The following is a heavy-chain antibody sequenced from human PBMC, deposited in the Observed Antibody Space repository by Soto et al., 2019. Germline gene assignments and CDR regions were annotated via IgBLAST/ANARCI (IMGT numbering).Heavy chain of an antibody. CDR1: GGSISTSRSY. J-gene: IGHJ5*02. CDR2: IFYSGRT. V-gene: IGHV4-39*01. D-gene: IGHD2-21*01. CDR3: ARQPTTGDTDLWFDP. Sequence: QLQLLESGPGLVKASETLSLTCNVSGGSISTSRSYWAWIRQPPGKGLEWLANIFYSGRTNYNPSLASRVTVSVDPSKNEFSLKLRSVTAADTAVYYCARQPTTGDTDLWFDPWGQGTLVTVSS.